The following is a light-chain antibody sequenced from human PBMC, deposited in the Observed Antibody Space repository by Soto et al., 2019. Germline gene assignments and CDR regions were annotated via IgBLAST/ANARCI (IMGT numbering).Light chain of an antibody. CDR1: QDISTS. CDR2: DAS. CDR3: QQYDNDVGVFT. J-gene: IGKJ3*01. Sequence: GDSVTITCQASQDISTSLNWYQQKPGKAPKLLIYDASNLETGVTSRFSGSGSGTDFTFTISSLQPEDIATYYCQQYDNDVGVFTFGPGTKVDMK. V-gene: IGKV1-33*01.